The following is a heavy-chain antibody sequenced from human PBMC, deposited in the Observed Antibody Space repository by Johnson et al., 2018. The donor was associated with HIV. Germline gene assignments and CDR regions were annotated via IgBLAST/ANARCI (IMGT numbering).Heavy chain of an antibody. CDR3: ARVEQLGAFDI. J-gene: IGHJ3*02. Sequence: QMQLVESGGGVVQPGRSLRLSCAASGFTFSSYAMHWVRQAPGKGLEWVSVVYSGGSTYYADSVKGRFTISRDNSKNTLYLQMNSLRVEDTAVYYCARVEQLGAFDIWGQGTMVTVSS. D-gene: IGHD6-6*01. V-gene: IGHV3-NL1*01. CDR1: GFTFSSYA. CDR2: VYSGGST.